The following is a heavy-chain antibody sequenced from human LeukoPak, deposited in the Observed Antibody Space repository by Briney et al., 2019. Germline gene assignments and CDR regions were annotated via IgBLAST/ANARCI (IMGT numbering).Heavy chain of an antibody. V-gene: IGHV3-7*03. CDR3: ARDTYGGFDY. CDR2: INQDGSEK. J-gene: IGHJ4*02. D-gene: IGHD4-23*01. Sequence: GGSLRLSCAASGFIFRNYWMGWVRQAPGKGLEWVASINQDGSEKYYMDSMEGRFAISRDNAKTSLYLQINTLRAEDTAIFYCARDTYGGFDYWGQGILVTVFS. CDR1: GFIFRNYW.